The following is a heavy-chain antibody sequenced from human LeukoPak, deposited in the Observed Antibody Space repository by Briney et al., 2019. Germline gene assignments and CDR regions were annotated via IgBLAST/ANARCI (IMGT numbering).Heavy chain of an antibody. CDR1: GGSISDYY. Sequence: PSETLSLTCTVSGGSISDYYWSWIRQPAGKGLEWIGRIYTSGSTDYNPSLKSRVAMSVDTSKNQFSLKLNSMTAADTAVYYCATTSAVWFGELWDFDYWGQGTLVTVSS. D-gene: IGHD3-10*01. V-gene: IGHV4-4*07. CDR3: ATTSAVWFGELWDFDY. J-gene: IGHJ4*02. CDR2: IYTSGST.